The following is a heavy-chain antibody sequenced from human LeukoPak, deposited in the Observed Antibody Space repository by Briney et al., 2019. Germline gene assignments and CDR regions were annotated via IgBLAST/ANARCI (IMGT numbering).Heavy chain of an antibody. CDR1: GFTFSSYA. CDR3: AKDPYSSGWYGFVDY. J-gene: IGHJ4*02. CDR2: ISGSGGST. Sequence: GGSLRLSCAASGFTFSSYAMSWVRQAPGKGLEWASAISGSGGSTYYADSVKGRFTISRDNSKNTLYLQMNSLRAEDTAVYYCAKDPYSSGWYGFVDYWGQGTLVTVSS. D-gene: IGHD6-19*01. V-gene: IGHV3-23*01.